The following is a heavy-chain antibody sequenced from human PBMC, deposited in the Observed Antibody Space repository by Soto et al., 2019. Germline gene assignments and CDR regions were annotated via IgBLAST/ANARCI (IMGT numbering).Heavy chain of an antibody. J-gene: IGHJ5*02. D-gene: IGHD4-17*01. V-gene: IGHV3-23*01. Sequence: EVQLLESGGGLVQPGGSLRLSCAASGFTFSSYAMSWVRQAPGKGLEWVSAISGSGGSTYYADSVKGRFTISRDNSKNTLYLQMNSLRAEDTAVYYCASSTVATSWFDPWGQGTLVTVSS. CDR2: ISGSGGST. CDR3: ASSTVATSWFDP. CDR1: GFTFSSYA.